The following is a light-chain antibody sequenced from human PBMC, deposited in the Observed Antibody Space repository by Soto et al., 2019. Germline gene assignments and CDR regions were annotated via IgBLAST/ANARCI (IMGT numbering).Light chain of an antibody. CDR2: GAS. Sequence: EIIMTQSPATLSVSPGEGATLSCRTSHSISTNLAWYQHKRGQSPRLLVYGASTRATGVPARFSGSGSGAEFTLTISSLEPEDFAIYYCQQRNTWPPVTFGQGTRLEIK. CDR3: QQRNTWPPVT. CDR1: HSISTN. V-gene: IGKV3-15*01. J-gene: IGKJ5*01.